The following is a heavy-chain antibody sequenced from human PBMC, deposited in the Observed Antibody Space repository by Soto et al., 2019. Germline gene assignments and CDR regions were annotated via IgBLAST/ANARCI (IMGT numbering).Heavy chain of an antibody. D-gene: IGHD3-22*01. CDR1: GFTFSSYA. Sequence: QVQLVESGGGVVQPGRSLRLSCAAYGFTFSSYAMHWVRQAPGKGLEWVAVISYDGSNKYYADSVKGRFTISRDNSKNTLYLQMNSRRAEDTAVYYCARDSSPFYDSSGYYTNWGQGTLVTVSS. J-gene: IGHJ4*02. V-gene: IGHV3-30-3*01. CDR2: ISYDGSNK. CDR3: ARDSSPFYDSSGYYTN.